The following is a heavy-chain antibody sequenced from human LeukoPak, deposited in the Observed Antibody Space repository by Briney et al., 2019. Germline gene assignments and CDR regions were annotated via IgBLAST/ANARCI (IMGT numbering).Heavy chain of an antibody. CDR1: GFTFTTYG. V-gene: IGHV3-21*01. D-gene: IGHD4-17*01. CDR3: ARDGGDYGNDY. CDR2: ISSSSSHI. Sequence: GGSLRLSCAASGFTFTTYGLHWVRQAPGKGLEWVSSISSSSSHIYYADSVKGRFTISRDNAKNSLYLQMNSLRAEDTAVYYCARDGGDYGNDYWGQGTLVTVSS. J-gene: IGHJ4*02.